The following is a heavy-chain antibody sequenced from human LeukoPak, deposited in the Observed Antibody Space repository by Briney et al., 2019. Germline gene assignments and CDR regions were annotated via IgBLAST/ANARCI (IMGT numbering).Heavy chain of an antibody. J-gene: IGHJ3*02. CDR1: GYTFTSYD. CDR3: ARTHGYSGYDWENDAFDI. CDR2: INPNSGNT. V-gene: IGHV1-8*01. D-gene: IGHD5-12*01. Sequence: ASVKVSCKASGYTFTSYDINWVRQATGQGLEWMGWINPNSGNTGYAQKFQGRVTMTRNTSISTAYMELSSVTAADTAVYYCARTHGYSGYDWENDAFDIWGQGTMVTVSS.